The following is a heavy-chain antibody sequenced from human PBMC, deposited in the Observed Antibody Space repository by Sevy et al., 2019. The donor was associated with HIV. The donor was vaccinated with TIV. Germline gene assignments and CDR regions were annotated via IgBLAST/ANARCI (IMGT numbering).Heavy chain of an antibody. D-gene: IGHD2-2*01. J-gene: IGHJ6*02. CDR2: IRSKAYGGTT. CDR1: GFTFGDYA. V-gene: IGHV3-49*03. Sequence: GGSLRLSCTASGFTFGDYAMSWFRQAPGKGLEWVGFIRSKAYGGTTEYAASVKGRFTISRDDSKSIAYLQMNSLKTEETAVYYCTRDELYCSSTSCYYYGMDVWGQGTTVTVSS. CDR3: TRDELYCSSTSCYYYGMDV.